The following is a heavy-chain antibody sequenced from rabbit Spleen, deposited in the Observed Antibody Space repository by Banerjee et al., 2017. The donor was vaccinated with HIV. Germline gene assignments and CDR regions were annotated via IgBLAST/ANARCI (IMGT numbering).Heavy chain of an antibody. D-gene: IGHD1-1*01. V-gene: IGHV1S45*01. CDR3: ARDLVAVIGWNFNL. Sequence: QEQLEESGGDLVKPEGSLTLTCKASAFSFSDRDVMCWVRQAPGKGLEWIACINAATGKPVYATWAKGRFTISRTSSTTVTLRMTSLTAADTATYFCARDLVAVIGWNFNLWGPGTLVTVS. CDR1: AFSFSDRDV. J-gene: IGHJ4*01. CDR2: INAATGKP.